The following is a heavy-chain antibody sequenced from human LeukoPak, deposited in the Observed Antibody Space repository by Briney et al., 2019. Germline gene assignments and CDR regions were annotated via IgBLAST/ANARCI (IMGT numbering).Heavy chain of an antibody. CDR2: VSSSGSTI. Sequence: GGSLRLSCAASGFTFSNYAMTWIRQAPGKGLEWVSYVSSSGSTIYYADSVKGRFTISRGNAKNSLYLQMNSLRAEDTAVYYCARRRNAGIDYWGQGTLVTVSS. V-gene: IGHV3-11*01. J-gene: IGHJ4*02. CDR3: ARRRNAGIDY. D-gene: IGHD2/OR15-2a*01. CDR1: GFTFSNYA.